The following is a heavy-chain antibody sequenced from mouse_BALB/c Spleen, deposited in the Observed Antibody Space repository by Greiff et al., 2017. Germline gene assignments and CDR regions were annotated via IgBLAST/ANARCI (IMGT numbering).Heavy chain of an antibody. CDR1: GFTFSSYA. V-gene: IGHV5-9-4*01. CDR2: ISSGGSYT. J-gene: IGHJ4*01. CDR3: AREGAYYGKDYAMDY. D-gene: IGHD2-10*01. Sequence: EVQVVESGGGLVKPGGSLKLSCAASGFTFSSYAMSWVRQSPEKRLEWVAEISSGGSYTYYPDTVTGRFTISRDNAKNTLYLEMSSLRSEDTAMYYCAREGAYYGKDYAMDYWGQGTSVTVSS.